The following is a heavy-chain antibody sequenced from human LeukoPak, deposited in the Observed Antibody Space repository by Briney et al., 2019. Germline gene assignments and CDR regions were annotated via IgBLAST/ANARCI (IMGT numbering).Heavy chain of an antibody. D-gene: IGHD3-22*01. Sequence: ASVKVSCKASGYTFTGYYMHWVRQAPGQGLEWMGWINPNSGGTKYAQKFQGGVTMTRDTSISTAYMELSSLGSDDAAVYYCARVWNYHDSSGYLEYFQEWGQGTLVTVSS. CDR3: ARVWNYHDSSGYLEYFQE. CDR2: INPNSGGT. J-gene: IGHJ1*01. CDR1: GYTFTGYY. V-gene: IGHV1-2*02.